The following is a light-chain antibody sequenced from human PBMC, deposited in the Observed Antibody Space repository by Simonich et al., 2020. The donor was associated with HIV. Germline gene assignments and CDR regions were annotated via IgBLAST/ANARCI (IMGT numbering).Light chain of an antibody. Sequence: DIVMTQTPLSLSVTPGQPASISCNSSQSLLHSDGKTYLYWYLQKPGQSPQLLMYEVSNRFSGVPDRFSGSGSGTDFTLKISRLESEDVGVYYCMQSIQLPLTFGGGTKVEIK. CDR1: QSLLHSDGKTY. CDR3: MQSIQLPLT. CDR2: EVS. J-gene: IGKJ4*01. V-gene: IGKV2D-29*02.